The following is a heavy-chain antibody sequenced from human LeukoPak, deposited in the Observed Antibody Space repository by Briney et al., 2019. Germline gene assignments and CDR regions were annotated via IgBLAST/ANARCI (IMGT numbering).Heavy chain of an antibody. CDR3: AEDNQARSGYSGSWFWYLRGCCFDY. Sequence: GGSLRLSCAASGFTFSSYAMSWVRQAPGKGLEWVSAISGSGGSTYYADSVKGRFTISRDNSKNTLYLQMNSLRAEDTAVYYCAEDNQARSGYSGSWFWYLRGCCFDYWGQGTLVTVSS. CDR1: GFTFSSYA. D-gene: IGHD6-13*01. CDR2: ISGSGGST. V-gene: IGHV3-23*01. J-gene: IGHJ4*02.